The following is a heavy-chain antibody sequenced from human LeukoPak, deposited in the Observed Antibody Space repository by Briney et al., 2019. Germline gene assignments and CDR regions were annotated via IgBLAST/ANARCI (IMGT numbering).Heavy chain of an antibody. D-gene: IGHD2-2*01. V-gene: IGHV1-69*06. CDR3: ARVSTGYCSSTSCYAKRSHYYYYMDV. CDR2: IIPIFGTA. CDR1: GGTFSSYA. J-gene: IGHJ6*03. Sequence: SVKVSCKASGGTFSSYAISWVRQAPGQGLEWMGGIIPIFGTANYAQKFQGRVTITADKSTSTAYMELSSLRSEDTAVYYCARVSTGYCSSTSCYAKRSHYYYYMDVWGKGTTVAVSS.